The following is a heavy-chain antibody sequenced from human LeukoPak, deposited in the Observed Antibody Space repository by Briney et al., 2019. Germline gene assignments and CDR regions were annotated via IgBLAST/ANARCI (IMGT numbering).Heavy chain of an antibody. D-gene: IGHD6-6*01. CDR1: GSIFTTYW. V-gene: IGHV5-51*01. Sequence: PGASLKISCKCSGSIFTTYWIGWVRQLPGKGLEWMGIIYPGDSDTRYSPSFQGQVTISADKSIYTAYLQWSSLKASDTAMYYCARRSGIAAPLFDYWGQGTLVTVSS. CDR3: ARRSGIAAPLFDY. CDR2: IYPGDSDT. J-gene: IGHJ4*02.